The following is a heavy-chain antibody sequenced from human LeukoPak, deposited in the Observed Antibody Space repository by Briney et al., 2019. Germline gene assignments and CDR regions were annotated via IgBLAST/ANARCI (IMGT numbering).Heavy chain of an antibody. V-gene: IGHV1-2*02. Sequence: GASVKVSCKASGYTFTDYHIHWLRQAPGQGLEWMGWIYPNSGATHYAQKFQGRVTMTSDTSISTAYMELSRLRSDDTAVYYCGGDDSNLPGSYFDYWGQGTLVTVSS. CDR1: GYTFTDYH. CDR2: IYPNSGAT. CDR3: GGDDSNLPGSYFDY. J-gene: IGHJ4*02. D-gene: IGHD1-14*01.